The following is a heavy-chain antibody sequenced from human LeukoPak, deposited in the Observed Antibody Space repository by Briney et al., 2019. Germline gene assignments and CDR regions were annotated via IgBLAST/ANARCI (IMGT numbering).Heavy chain of an antibody. CDR3: AKVSTMTTPLDP. V-gene: IGHV3-30*02. D-gene: IGHD4-17*01. Sequence: PGGSLRLSCAASGFTFSSYGMHWVRQAPGKGLEWVAFIRYDGSYNYYADSVEGRFTISRDNSKDTLYLQMNSLRAEDTAFYYCAKVSTMTTPLDPWGQGTLVTVSS. J-gene: IGHJ5*02. CDR1: GFTFSSYG. CDR2: IRYDGSYN.